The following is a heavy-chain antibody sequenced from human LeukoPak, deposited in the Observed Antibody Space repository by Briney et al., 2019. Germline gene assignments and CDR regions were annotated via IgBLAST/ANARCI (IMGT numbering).Heavy chain of an antibody. CDR3: ARGGIVVVVAQNWFDP. J-gene: IGHJ5*02. Sequence: GAPVKVSCKASGYTFTSYGISWVRQAPGQGLEWMGWISAYNGNTNYAQKFQGRVTMTRDTSISTAYMELSRLRSDDTAVYYCARGGIVVVVAQNWFDPWGQGTLSPSPQ. CDR2: ISAYNGNT. V-gene: IGHV1-18*01. CDR1: GYTFTSYG. D-gene: IGHD2-15*01.